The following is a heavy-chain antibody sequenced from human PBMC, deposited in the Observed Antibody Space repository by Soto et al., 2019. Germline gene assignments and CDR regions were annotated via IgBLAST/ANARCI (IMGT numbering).Heavy chain of an antibody. D-gene: IGHD6-19*01. CDR2: ISYDGSKK. CDR1: GFTFSNYA. J-gene: IGHJ6*02. CDR3: ARGTAVTSTTYFDMDV. Sequence: QVQLVESGGGVVQPGTSLRLSCATSGFTFSNYAIHWVRQAPGKGLEWVAVISYDGSKKVFADSVKGRFTISRDYSKSTVYLQMNSLRVDDSAAYYCARGTAVTSTTYFDMDVWGQGTTVTVSS. V-gene: IGHV3-30-3*01.